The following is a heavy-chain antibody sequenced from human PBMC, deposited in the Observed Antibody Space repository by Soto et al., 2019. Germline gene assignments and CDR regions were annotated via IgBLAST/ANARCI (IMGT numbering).Heavy chain of an antibody. V-gene: IGHV3-23*01. CDR3: AKDLTGARLLWFGRRSFGPFDY. J-gene: IGHJ4*02. CDR1: GFTFSSYA. CDR2: ISGSGGST. D-gene: IGHD3-10*01. Sequence: GGSLRLSCAASGFTFSSYAMSWVRQAPGKGLEWVSAISGSGGSTYYADSVKGRFTISRDNSKNTLYLQMNSLRAEDTAVYYCAKDLTGARLLWFGRRSFGPFDYWGQGTLVTVSS.